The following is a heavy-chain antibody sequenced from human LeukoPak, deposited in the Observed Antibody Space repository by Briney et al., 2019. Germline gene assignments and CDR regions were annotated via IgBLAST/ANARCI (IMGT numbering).Heavy chain of an antibody. CDR2: MNPNSGNT. D-gene: IGHD1-26*01. J-gene: IGHJ4*02. CDR1: GYTFTSYD. CDR3: AGFRVGATGIFDY. V-gene: IGHV1-8*01. Sequence: ASVKVSCKASGYTFTSYDINWVRQATGQGLEWMGWMNPNSGNTGYAQKFQGRVTMTRNTSISTAYMELSSLRSEDTALYYCAGFRVGATGIFDYWGQGTLVTVSS.